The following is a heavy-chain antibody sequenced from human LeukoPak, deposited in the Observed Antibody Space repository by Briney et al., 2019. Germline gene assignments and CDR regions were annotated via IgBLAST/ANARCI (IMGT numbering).Heavy chain of an antibody. V-gene: IGHV3-21*01. J-gene: IGHJ5*02. Sequence: PGGSLRLSCAASGFTFSSYSMNWVRQAPGKGLEWVSSISSSSSYIYYADSVKGRFTISRDNAKNSLYLQMNSLRAEDTAVYYCARDGSGSYGWFDPWGQGTLVTVSS. CDR2: ISSSSSYI. CDR3: ARDGSGSYGWFDP. CDR1: GFTFSSYS. D-gene: IGHD1-26*01.